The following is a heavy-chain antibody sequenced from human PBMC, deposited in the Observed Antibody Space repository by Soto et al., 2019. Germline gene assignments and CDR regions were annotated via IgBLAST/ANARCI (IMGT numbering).Heavy chain of an antibody. D-gene: IGHD2-15*01. J-gene: IGHJ3*02. Sequence: PGESLKISCKGSGYSFTSYWIGWVRQMPGKGLEWMGIIYPGDSDTRYSPSFQGQVTISADKSISTAYLQWSSLKASATAMYYCASPPKSGGWAFEIWGQGTMVTVSS. CDR1: GYSFTSYW. CDR2: IYPGDSDT. CDR3: ASPPKSGGWAFEI. V-gene: IGHV5-51*01.